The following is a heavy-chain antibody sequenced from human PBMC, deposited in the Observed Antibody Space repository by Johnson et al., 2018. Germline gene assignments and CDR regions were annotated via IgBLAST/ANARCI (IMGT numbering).Heavy chain of an antibody. CDR1: GFTFSSYA. J-gene: IGHJ3*02. CDR3: AKRDGGFDI. Sequence: VRLVESGGGLVQPGGSLRLSCAASGFTFSSYAMNWVRQAPGTGLEWVAAISGGGGSTYYADPVRGRFTISIDNSKNTLFLQMNSLRAEDTAVYYCAKRDGGFDIWGQGTMVTVSS. CDR2: ISGGGGST. D-gene: IGHD5-24*01. V-gene: IGHV3-23*04.